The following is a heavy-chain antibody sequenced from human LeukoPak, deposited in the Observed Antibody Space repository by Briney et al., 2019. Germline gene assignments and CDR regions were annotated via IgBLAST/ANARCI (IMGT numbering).Heavy chain of an antibody. CDR2: INWNGDNT. J-gene: IGHJ4*02. CDR3: ARPFKTSSSSWPSDY. CDR1: GFTFDDYG. D-gene: IGHD2-2*01. Sequence: GSLRLSCAASGFTFDDYGMNWVRQVPGKGLEWVSGINWNGDNTGYADSVKGRFSISRDNAKSSLYLQMNSLRAEDTALYYCARPFKTSSSSWPSDYWGQGTLVTVSS. V-gene: IGHV3-20*04.